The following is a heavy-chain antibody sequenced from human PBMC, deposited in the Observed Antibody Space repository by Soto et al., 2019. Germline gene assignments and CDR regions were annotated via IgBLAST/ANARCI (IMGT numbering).Heavy chain of an antibody. D-gene: IGHD1-26*01. CDR2: IGADGTHK. CDR1: GFIIPCCA. J-gene: IGHJ4*02. CDR3: ARDVRVGEPDYFDD. Sequence: QVRLVESGGGVVQPGRSLRLSCAASGFIIPCCAIHWIRQSPGKGLEWVAVIGADGTHKYYGDSVQGRFTISRDTSQNMVFLQMDSLTAEDTDLYYCARDVRVGEPDYFDDWGQGTLVSVSS. V-gene: IGHV3-30*01.